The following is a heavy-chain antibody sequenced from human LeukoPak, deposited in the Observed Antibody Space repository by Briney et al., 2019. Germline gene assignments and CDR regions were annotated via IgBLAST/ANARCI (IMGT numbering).Heavy chain of an antibody. CDR2: INHSGST. J-gene: IGHJ5*02. CDR3: ARGHSTAAAGPSYNWFDP. CDR1: GGSFSGYY. V-gene: IGHV4-34*01. D-gene: IGHD6-13*01. Sequence: SETLSLTCAVYGGSFSGYYWSWIRQPPGKGLEWIGEINHSGSTNYNPSLKSRVTISVDTSKNQFSLKLSSVTAADTAVYYCARGHSTAAAGPSYNWFDPWGQGTLVTVSS.